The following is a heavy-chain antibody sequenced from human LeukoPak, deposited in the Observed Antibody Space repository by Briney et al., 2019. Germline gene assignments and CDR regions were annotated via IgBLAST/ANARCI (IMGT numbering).Heavy chain of an antibody. CDR2: IIPVFQTA. Sequence: SVKVSCKASGGTLSTYAFTWVRQAPGQGLEWMGGIIPVFQTADSAQKFQGRVTMTADESTGIAYMELSRLRSDDTAVYYCARVLENYWYSSSYDAFDIWGQGTMVTVSS. D-gene: IGHD6-13*01. J-gene: IGHJ3*02. V-gene: IGHV1-69*01. CDR1: GGTLSTYA. CDR3: ARVLENYWYSSSYDAFDI.